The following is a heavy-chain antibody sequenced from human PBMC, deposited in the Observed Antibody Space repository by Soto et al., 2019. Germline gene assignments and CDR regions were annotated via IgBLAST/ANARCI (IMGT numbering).Heavy chain of an antibody. D-gene: IGHD6-13*01. CDR3: ARINIAGTFYYDN. V-gene: IGHV4-30-4*01. J-gene: IGHJ4*02. Sequence: SETLSLTCSVSGGSISSGDYYWSWVRQPPGKGLEWIGYIYYSGSACYNPSLKTRLAMSVDTSNNHFSLKLSSVTVADTAVYYCARINIAGTFYYDNWGQGTPVTVSS. CDR2: IYYSGSA. CDR1: GGSISSGDYY.